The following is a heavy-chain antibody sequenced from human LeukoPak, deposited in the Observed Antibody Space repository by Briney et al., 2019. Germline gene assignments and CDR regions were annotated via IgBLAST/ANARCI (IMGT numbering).Heavy chain of an antibody. CDR1: GFTLSSYA. V-gene: IGHV3-23*01. CDR3: AKNYYDSSGYEYYFDY. Sequence: GGSLRLSCAASGFTLSSYAMSWVRQAPGKGLEWVSAISGSGGSTYYADSVKGRFTISRDNSKNTLYPQMNSLRAEDTAVYYCAKNYYDSSGYEYYFDYWGQGTLVTVSS. CDR2: ISGSGGST. J-gene: IGHJ4*02. D-gene: IGHD3-22*01.